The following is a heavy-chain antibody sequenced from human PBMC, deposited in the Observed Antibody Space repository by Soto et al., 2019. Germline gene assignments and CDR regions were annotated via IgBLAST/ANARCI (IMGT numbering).Heavy chain of an antibody. CDR2: INHSGST. D-gene: IGHD6-13*01. J-gene: IGHJ6*02. V-gene: IGHV4-34*01. Sequence: SETLSLTCAVYGGSFSGYYWSWIRQPPGKGLEWIGEINHSGSTNYNPSLKSRVTISVDTSKNQFSLKLSSVTAADTAVYYCARVLLQLVYDYYCFSGMDVWGQGTLVTVSS. CDR1: GGSFSGYY. CDR3: ARVLLQLVYDYYCFSGMDV.